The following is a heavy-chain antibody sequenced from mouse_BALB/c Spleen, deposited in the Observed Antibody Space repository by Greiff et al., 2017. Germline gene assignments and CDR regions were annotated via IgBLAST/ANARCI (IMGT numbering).Heavy chain of an antibody. CDR3: ARSWKLGGSSYPAWFAY. V-gene: IGHV1S34*01. Sequence: LVKTGASVKISCKASGYSFTGYYMHWVKQSHGKSLEWIGYISCYNGATSYNQKFKGKATFTVDTSSSTAYMQFNSLTSEDSAVYYYARSWKLGGSSYPAWFAYWGQGTLVTVSA. CDR1: GYSFTGYY. D-gene: IGHD1-1*01. J-gene: IGHJ3*01. CDR2: ISCYNGAT.